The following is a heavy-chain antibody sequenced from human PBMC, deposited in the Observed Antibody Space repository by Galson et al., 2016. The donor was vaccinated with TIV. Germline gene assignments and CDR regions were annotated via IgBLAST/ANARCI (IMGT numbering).Heavy chain of an antibody. D-gene: IGHD4-17*01. Sequence: TLSLTCTVSGGSISNSGYYWSWIRQHPGKGLGWIGYIYYSGNIYYNPSLKSRIAISVDTSKNQFSLRLSSVTAADTGVYYRARVDPKDVTTTWYFDLWGRGTLVTVSS. CDR1: GGSISNSGYY. J-gene: IGHJ2*01. CDR3: ARVDPKDVTTTWYFDL. V-gene: IGHV4-31*03. CDR2: IYYSGNI.